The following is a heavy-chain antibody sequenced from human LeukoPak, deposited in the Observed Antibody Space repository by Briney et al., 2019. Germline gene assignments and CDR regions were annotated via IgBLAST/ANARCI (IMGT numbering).Heavy chain of an antibody. D-gene: IGHD6-13*01. J-gene: IGHJ4*02. CDR3: ARDSLAQQLTSFDY. Sequence: PGGSLRLSCAASGFTFSSYWMHWVRQAPGKGLVWVSRINSDGSSTSYADSVKGRFTISRDNAKNTLYRQMNSLRAEDTAVYYCARDSLAQQLTSFDYWGQGTLVTVSS. CDR2: INSDGSST. V-gene: IGHV3-74*01. CDR1: GFTFSSYW.